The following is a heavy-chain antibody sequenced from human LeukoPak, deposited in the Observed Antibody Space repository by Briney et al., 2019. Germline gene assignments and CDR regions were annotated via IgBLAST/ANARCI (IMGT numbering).Heavy chain of an antibody. D-gene: IGHD5-12*01. V-gene: IGHV3-7*01. CDR3: ARVRLGGYDYLLYYFDY. CDR2: IKQDGSEK. J-gene: IGHJ4*02. CDR1: GFTFSDYY. Sequence: HSGGSLRLSCAASGFTFSDYYMSWIRQAPGKGLEWVANIKQDGSEKYYVDPVKGRFTISRDNAKNSLYLQMNSLRAEDTAVYYCARVRLGGYDYLLYYFDYWGQGTLVTVSS.